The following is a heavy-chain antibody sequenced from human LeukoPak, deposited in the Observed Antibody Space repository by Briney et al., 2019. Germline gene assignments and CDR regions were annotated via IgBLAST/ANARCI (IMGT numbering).Heavy chain of an antibody. CDR2: IYYSGST. CDR1: GGSISSSSYY. CDR3: ARDAPGIALH. V-gene: IGHV4-39*07. J-gene: IGHJ4*02. D-gene: IGHD6-13*01. Sequence: SETLSLTCTVSGGSISSSSYYWGWIRQPPGKGLEWIGSIYYSGSTYYNPSLKSRVTISVDTSKNQFSLKPSSVTAADTAVYYCARDAPGIALHWGQGTLVTVSS.